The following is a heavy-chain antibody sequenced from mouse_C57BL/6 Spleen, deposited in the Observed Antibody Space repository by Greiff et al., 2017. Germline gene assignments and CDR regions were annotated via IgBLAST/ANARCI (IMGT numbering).Heavy chain of an antibody. D-gene: IGHD1-1*01. CDR2: INPSNGGT. Sequence: VQLQQPGTELVKPGASVKLSCKASGYTFTSYWMHWVKQRPGQGLEWIGNINPSNGGTNYNEKFKSKATLTVDKSSSTAYMQLSSLTSEDSAVYYCARIYYYGSSYRDYFDYWGQGTTLTVSS. V-gene: IGHV1-53*01. CDR1: GYTFTSYW. J-gene: IGHJ2*01. CDR3: ARIYYYGSSYRDYFDY.